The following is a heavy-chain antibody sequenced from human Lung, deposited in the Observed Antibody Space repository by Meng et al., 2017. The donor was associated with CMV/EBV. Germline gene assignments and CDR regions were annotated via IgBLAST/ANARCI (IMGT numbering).Heavy chain of an antibody. D-gene: IGHD2-21*01. CDR3: ARRDRAYCGGNCYREAFDI. J-gene: IGHJ3*02. CDR1: GYSFASYW. V-gene: IGHV5-51*01. Sequence: GEXXKISCKGSGYSFASYWIAWVRQMPGKGLEWMGIIYPGDSDTRYSPSFQGQVTISADQSISTAYLQWSSLKASDTAMYYCARRDRAYCGGNCYREAFDIWXQGTXV. CDR2: IYPGDSDT.